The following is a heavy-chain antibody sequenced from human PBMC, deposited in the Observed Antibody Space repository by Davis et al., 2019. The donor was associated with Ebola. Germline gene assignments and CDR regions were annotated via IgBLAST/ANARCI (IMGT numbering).Heavy chain of an antibody. Sequence: SVKVSCKASGGTFSSYAISWVRQAPGQGLEWMGRIIPILGIANYAQKFQGRVTITADKSTSTAYMELSSLGSEDTAVYYCARERDIVVVPAAMGHGYYYGMDVWGQGTTVTVSS. CDR2: IIPILGIA. CDR1: GGTFSSYA. V-gene: IGHV1-69*04. CDR3: ARERDIVVVPAAMGHGYYYGMDV. J-gene: IGHJ6*02. D-gene: IGHD2-2*01.